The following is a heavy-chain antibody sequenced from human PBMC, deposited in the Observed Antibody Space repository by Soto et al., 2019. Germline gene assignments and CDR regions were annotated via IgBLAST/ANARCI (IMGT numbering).Heavy chain of an antibody. CDR1: GGSISSSNW. V-gene: IGHV4-4*02. CDR3: ARWGCSSTSCYGMAY. Sequence: SSETLSLTCAVSGGSISSSNWWSWVRQPPGKGLEWIGEIYHSGSTNYNPSLKSRVTISVDKSKNQFSLKLSSVTAADTAVYYCARWGCSSTSCYGMAYWGQGTLVTVSS. D-gene: IGHD2-2*01. J-gene: IGHJ4*02. CDR2: IYHSGST.